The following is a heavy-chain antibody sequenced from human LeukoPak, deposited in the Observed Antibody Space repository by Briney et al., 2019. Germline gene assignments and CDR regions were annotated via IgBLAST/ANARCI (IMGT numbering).Heavy chain of an antibody. V-gene: IGHV4-61*05. Sequence: PSETLSLTCTVSGGSISSSSYYWGWIRQPPGKGLEWIGYIYYSGSTNYNPSLKSRVTISVDTSKNQFSLELSSVTAADTAVYYCARWGSITTARFDYWGQGTLVTVSS. CDR3: ARWGSITTARFDY. CDR2: IYYSGST. CDR1: GGSISSSSYY. D-gene: IGHD3-16*01. J-gene: IGHJ4*02.